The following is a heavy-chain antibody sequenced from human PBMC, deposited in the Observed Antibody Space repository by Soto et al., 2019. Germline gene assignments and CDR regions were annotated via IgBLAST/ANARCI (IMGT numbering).Heavy chain of an antibody. CDR1: GYTFTGYY. V-gene: IGHV1-2*04. D-gene: IGHD3-10*01. J-gene: IGHJ5*02. Sequence: QVQLVQSGAEVKKPGASVKVSCKASGYTFTGYYMHWVRQAPGQGLEWMGGINPNSGGKNYAQKFQGWVTMTRETSISTAYMELSRLRSDDTAVYYWARDKVRYYGSGSYSWFDPWGQGTLVTVSS. CDR2: INPNSGGK. CDR3: ARDKVRYYGSGSYSWFDP.